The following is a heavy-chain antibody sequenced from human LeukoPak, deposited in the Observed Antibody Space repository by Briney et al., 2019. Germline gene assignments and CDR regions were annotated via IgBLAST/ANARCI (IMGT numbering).Heavy chain of an antibody. CDR3: AKGDPYCSGGSCYRGGTYFDY. Sequence: GGSLRLSCAASGFTFDDYGMSWVRQAPGKGLEWVSGINWNGGSTGYADSVKGRFTISRDNAKNSLYLQMNSLRAEDTALYYCAKGDPYCSGGSCYRGGTYFDYWGQGTLVTVSS. J-gene: IGHJ4*02. V-gene: IGHV3-20*04. CDR2: INWNGGST. D-gene: IGHD2-15*01. CDR1: GFTFDDYG.